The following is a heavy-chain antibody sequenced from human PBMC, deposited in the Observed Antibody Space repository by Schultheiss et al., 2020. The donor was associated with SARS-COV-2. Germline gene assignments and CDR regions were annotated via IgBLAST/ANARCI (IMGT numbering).Heavy chain of an antibody. CDR2: ISSSSSYI. V-gene: IGHV3-21*01. D-gene: IGHD6-6*01. J-gene: IGHJ4*02. CDR1: GFSFNSYG. CDR3: AREIAAPDDY. Sequence: GGSLRLSCAASGFSFNSYGMNWVRQAPGKGLEWVSSISSSSSYIYYADSVKGRFTISRDNAKNSLYLQMNSLRAEDTAVYYCAREIAAPDDYWGQGTLVTVSS.